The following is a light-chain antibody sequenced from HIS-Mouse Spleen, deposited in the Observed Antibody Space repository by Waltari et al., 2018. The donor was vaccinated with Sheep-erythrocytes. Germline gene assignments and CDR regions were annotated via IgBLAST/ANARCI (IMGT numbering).Light chain of an antibody. CDR1: SPNIGSNT. CDR3: AAWDDSLNGPV. J-gene: IGLJ3*02. Sequence: QSVLTQPPSASGTPGQRVTISCSGSSPNIGSNTVNWSQQLPGTAPKLLIYSNNQRPSGVPDRFSGSKSGTSASLAISGLQSEDGADYCCAAWDDSLNGPVFGGGTKLTVL. CDR2: SNN. V-gene: IGLV1-44*01.